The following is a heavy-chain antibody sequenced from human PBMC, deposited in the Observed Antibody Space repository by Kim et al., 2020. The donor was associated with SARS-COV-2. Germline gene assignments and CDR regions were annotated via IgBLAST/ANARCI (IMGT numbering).Heavy chain of an antibody. V-gene: IGHV1-2*02. Sequence: ASVKVSCKASGYTFIDYYMHWVRQAPGQGLEWMGWINPNSGVTKYAQKFQGRVTMTRDTSITTAYMELSRLTSDDTALYYCVKVAIPAVGGPGYFQHWGQGTLVTVSS. CDR1: GYTFIDYY. D-gene: IGHD6-25*01. J-gene: IGHJ1*01. CDR2: INPNSGVT. CDR3: VKVAIPAVGGPGYFQH.